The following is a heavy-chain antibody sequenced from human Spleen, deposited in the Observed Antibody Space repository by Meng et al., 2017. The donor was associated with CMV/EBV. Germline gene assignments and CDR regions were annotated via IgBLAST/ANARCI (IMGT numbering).Heavy chain of an antibody. D-gene: IGHD3-3*01. J-gene: IGHJ4*02. CDR1: GYTFTGYY. Sequence: KASGYTFTGYYIHWVRQAPGQEPEWMGWINPNSGATLSPQTFHGLLTVTRDTSISTAYMELSRLRSDDTAVYYCARGFLEWLFYCDYWGQGTLVTVSS. V-gene: IGHV1-2*02. CDR3: ARGFLEWLFYCDY. CDR2: INPNSGAT.